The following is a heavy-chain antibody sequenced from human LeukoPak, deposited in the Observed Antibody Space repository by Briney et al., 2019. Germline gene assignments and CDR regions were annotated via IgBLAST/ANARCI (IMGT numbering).Heavy chain of an antibody. CDR3: ATQVAAAGTRWFDP. V-gene: IGHV3-23*01. CDR1: GFTFSSYG. Sequence: PGGSLRLSCAASGFTFSSYGMSWVRQAPGKGLEWVSAISGSGGSTYYADSMKGRFTISRDNSKNTLYLQMNSLRAEDTAVYYCATQVAAAGTRWFDPWGQGTLVTVSS. CDR2: ISGSGGST. D-gene: IGHD6-13*01. J-gene: IGHJ5*02.